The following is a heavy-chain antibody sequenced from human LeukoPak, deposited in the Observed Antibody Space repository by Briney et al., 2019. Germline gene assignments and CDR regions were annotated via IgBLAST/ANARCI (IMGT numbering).Heavy chain of an antibody. V-gene: IGHV3-30*18. CDR2: ISYDGSNE. Sequence: GGSLRLSCAASGVIFSNYAMHWVRQAPGKGLEWVATISYDGSNEYYADSVKGRFTISRDNSENTLYLQMNSLRAEDTAIYYCAKDPTSVGGHFDWLLGHWGQGTLVTVSS. CDR1: GVIFSNYA. CDR3: AKDPTSVGGHFDWLLGH. J-gene: IGHJ4*02. D-gene: IGHD3-9*01.